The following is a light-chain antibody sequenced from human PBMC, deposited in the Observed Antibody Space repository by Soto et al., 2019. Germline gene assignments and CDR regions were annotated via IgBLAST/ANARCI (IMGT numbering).Light chain of an antibody. J-gene: IGKJ4*01. V-gene: IGKV1-6*01. CDR1: EGIRND. CDR2: AAS. Sequence: AIQMTQSPSALAASVGDRVTITCRASEGIRNDLGWYQQKPGKAPKLLIYAASSLQSGVPSRFSGSGSGTDFTLTISSLQPEDFATYYCLQDYNYPLTFGGGTKVDIK. CDR3: LQDYNYPLT.